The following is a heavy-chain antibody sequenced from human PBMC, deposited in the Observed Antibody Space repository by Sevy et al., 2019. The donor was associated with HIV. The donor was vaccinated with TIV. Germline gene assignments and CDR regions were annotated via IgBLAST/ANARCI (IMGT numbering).Heavy chain of an antibody. CDR2: INPSGGST. D-gene: IGHD2-2*01. CDR3: ARALGYCSSTSCYGHYYYYGMDV. Sequence: ASVKVSCKASGYTFTSYYMHWVRQAPGQGLEWMGIINPSGGSTSYAQKFQGRVTMTRDTSTSTVYMELSSPRSEDTAVYYCARALGYCSSTSCYGHYYYYGMDVWGQGTTVTVSS. CDR1: GYTFTSYY. J-gene: IGHJ6*02. V-gene: IGHV1-46*03.